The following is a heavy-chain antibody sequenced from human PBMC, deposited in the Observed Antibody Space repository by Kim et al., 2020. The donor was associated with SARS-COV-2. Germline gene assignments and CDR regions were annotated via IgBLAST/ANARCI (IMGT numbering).Heavy chain of an antibody. D-gene: IGHD3-10*01. V-gene: IGHV1-69*04. CDR1: GGTFSSYA. CDR3: ARDPHGSGTAWWYFDY. Sequence: SVKVSCKASGGTFSSYAISWVRQAPGQGLEWMGRIIPILGIANYAQKFQGRVTITADKSTSTAYMELSSLRSEDTAVYYCARDPHGSGTAWWYFDYWGQGTLVTVSS. J-gene: IGHJ4*02. CDR2: IIPILGIA.